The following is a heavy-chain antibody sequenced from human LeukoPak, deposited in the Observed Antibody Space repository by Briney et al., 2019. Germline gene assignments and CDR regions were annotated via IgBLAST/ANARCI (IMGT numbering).Heavy chain of an antibody. CDR2: ISSSTTYI. Sequence: GGSLRLSCAASSFTFSDYAMTWVRQAPGKGLEWVSSISSSTTYIYYADSVKGRFTISRDNAENSLYLQMHSLRAEDTAIYYCVRDLYARLRLGEPPGYWGQGTLVTVSS. CDR1: SFTFSDYA. D-gene: IGHD3-16*01. J-gene: IGHJ4*02. V-gene: IGHV3-21*01. CDR3: VRDLYARLRLGEPPGY.